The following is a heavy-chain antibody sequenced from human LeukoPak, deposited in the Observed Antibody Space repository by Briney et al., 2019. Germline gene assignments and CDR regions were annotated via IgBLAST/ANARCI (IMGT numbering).Heavy chain of an antibody. Sequence: PSETLSLTCAVYGGSFSGYYWSWIRQPPGKELEWIGEINHSGSTNYNPSLKSRVTISVDTSKNQFSLKLSSVTAADTAVYYCARGRRDFWSGYYLTRANWFDPWGQGTLVTVSS. J-gene: IGHJ5*02. V-gene: IGHV4-34*01. CDR3: ARGRRDFWSGYYLTRANWFDP. CDR2: INHSGST. D-gene: IGHD3-3*01. CDR1: GGSFSGYY.